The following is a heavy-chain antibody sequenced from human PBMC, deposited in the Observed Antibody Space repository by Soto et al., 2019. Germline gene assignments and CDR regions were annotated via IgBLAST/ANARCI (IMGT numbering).Heavy chain of an antibody. Sequence: SGEVSCHASGGSINNHAISWVRLAPRDRSEGVGGIIPMCPTADYAHRFQGRVTITADDSTSTVYMEVSGLRSEDTAMYYCARDDATYCGCDCCRFFYHGMDVWGQGTTVTVSS. CDR1: GGSINNHA. CDR2: IIPMCPTA. V-gene: IGHV1-69*13. CDR3: ARDDATYCGCDCCRFFYHGMDV. J-gene: IGHJ6*02. D-gene: IGHD2-21*02.